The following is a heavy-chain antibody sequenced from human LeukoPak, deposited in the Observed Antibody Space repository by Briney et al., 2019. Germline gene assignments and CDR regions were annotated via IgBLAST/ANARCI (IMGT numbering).Heavy chain of an antibody. D-gene: IGHD6-6*01. CDR3: ARGYSRSSLWFDP. CDR2: VYYSGTT. J-gene: IGHJ5*02. CDR1: GGSISTYY. V-gene: IGHV4-59*01. Sequence: SETLSLTCNISGGSISTYYWSWMRRPPGKELEWIGYVYYSGTTNYSPSLKSRVTMSVDTSKNQFSLNLNSVTAADTAVYYCARGYSRSSLWFDPWGQGTLVTVSS.